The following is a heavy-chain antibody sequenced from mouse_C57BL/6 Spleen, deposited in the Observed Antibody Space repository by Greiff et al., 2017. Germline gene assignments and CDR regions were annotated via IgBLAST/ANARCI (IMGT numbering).Heavy chain of an antibody. J-gene: IGHJ4*01. V-gene: IGHV1-54*01. Sequence: QVQLQQSGAELVRPGTSVKVSCKASGYAFTNYLIEWVKQRPGQGLEWIGVINPGSGGTNYNEKFKGKATLTAGKSSSTAYMQLSSLTSEDSAVYVCARGNSLYAMDYWGQGTSVTVSS. D-gene: IGHD2-1*01. CDR2: INPGSGGT. CDR1: GYAFTNYL. CDR3: ARGNSLYAMDY.